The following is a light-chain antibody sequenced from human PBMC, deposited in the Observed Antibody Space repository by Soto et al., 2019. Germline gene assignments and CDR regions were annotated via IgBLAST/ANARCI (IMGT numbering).Light chain of an antibody. CDR2: AAS. Sequence: DIQMTQSPSSLSASVGDRVTITCRASQSISSYLNWYQQKPGKAPKLLIYAASSLRSGVPSRFSGSGSGTDFTLTISSLQPEDFATYYCQPSYSTPPTFGQGTKVEIK. CDR3: QPSYSTPPT. CDR1: QSISSY. J-gene: IGKJ1*01. V-gene: IGKV1-39*01.